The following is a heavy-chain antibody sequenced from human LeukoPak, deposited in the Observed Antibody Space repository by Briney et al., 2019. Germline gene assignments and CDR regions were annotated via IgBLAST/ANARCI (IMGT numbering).Heavy chain of an antibody. CDR3: ARRSSRSYYYYDDF. V-gene: IGHV5-51*01. J-gene: IGHJ4*02. D-gene: IGHD3-22*01. Sequence: GESLKIPCKGSGYSFTTYWIDWVRQMPGKGLEWMGTIYPGDSDSRYSPSFQGQVTISADKSISTAYLQWSSLKASDTAMYFCARRSSRSYYYYDDFWGRGTLVTVSS. CDR1: GYSFTTYW. CDR2: IYPGDSDS.